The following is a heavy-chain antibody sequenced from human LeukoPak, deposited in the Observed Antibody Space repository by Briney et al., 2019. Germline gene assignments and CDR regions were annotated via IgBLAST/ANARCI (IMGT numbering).Heavy chain of an antibody. CDR2: ISYDGSNK. J-gene: IGHJ4*02. V-gene: IGHV3-30-3*01. CDR1: GFTFSSYA. Sequence: GGSLRLSCAASGFTFSSYAMHWVRQAPGKGLEWVAVISYDGSNKYYADSVKGRFTISRDNSKNTLYLQMNSLRAEDTAVYYCAREEYGDYGRPFDYRGQGTLVTVSS. D-gene: IGHD4-17*01. CDR3: AREEYGDYGRPFDY.